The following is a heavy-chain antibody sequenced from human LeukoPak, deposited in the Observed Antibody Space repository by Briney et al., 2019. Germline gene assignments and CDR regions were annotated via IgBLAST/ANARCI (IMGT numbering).Heavy chain of an antibody. CDR1: GFTFDNYG. V-gene: IGHV3-20*04. CDR2: IHWNGGRT. J-gene: IGHJ3*02. D-gene: IGHD6-19*01. CDR3: ANRAYSSGWYSGASDI. Sequence: GGSLRLSCAASGFTFDNYGINWVRQAPGKGLEWVSRIHWNGGRTGYADSVKGRFTISRDNSKNTLYLQMNSLRAEDTAVYYCANRAYSSGWYSGASDIWGQGTMVTVSS.